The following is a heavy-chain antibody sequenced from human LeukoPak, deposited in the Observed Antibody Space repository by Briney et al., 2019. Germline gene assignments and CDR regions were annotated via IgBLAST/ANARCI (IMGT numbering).Heavy chain of an antibody. CDR2: ISAYNGNT. CDR1: GYTFTSYG. J-gene: IGHJ3*02. V-gene: IGHV1-18*01. Sequence: ASVKVSCKASGYTFTSYGISWVRQAPGQGLEWMGWISAYNGNTDYAQKLQGRVTMTTDTSTSTAYIELRSLRSDDTAVYYCAREGWATIFGVVITGSAFDIWGQGTMVTVSS. CDR3: AREGWATIFGVVITGSAFDI. D-gene: IGHD3-3*01.